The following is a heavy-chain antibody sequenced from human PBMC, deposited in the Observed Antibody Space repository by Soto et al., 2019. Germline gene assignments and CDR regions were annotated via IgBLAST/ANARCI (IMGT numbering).Heavy chain of an antibody. D-gene: IGHD3-10*01. CDR2: TYYRSKWNN. CDR3: VGVTLFRGMDA. Sequence: PSQTLSLTCAMSVDSVSSYTASWIWVRQSPSRGLEWLGRTYYRSKWNNDYALSVKSRITISPDTSQNQFSLDLDSVTPEDTAVYYCVGVTLFRGMDAWGQGTLVTVYS. J-gene: IGHJ6*02. CDR1: VDSVSSYTAS. V-gene: IGHV6-1*01.